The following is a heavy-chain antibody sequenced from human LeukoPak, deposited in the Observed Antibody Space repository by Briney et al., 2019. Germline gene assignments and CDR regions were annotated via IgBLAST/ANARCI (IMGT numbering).Heavy chain of an antibody. V-gene: IGHV1-24*01. CDR2: FDPEDGET. D-gene: IGHD3-22*01. CDR3: ARAYSYYDSSGYYPTDAFDI. Sequence: ASVKVSCKVSGYTLTELSMHWVRQAPGKGLEWMGGFDPEDGETIYAQKFQGRVTMTEDTSTDTAYMELSGLRSDDTAVYYCARAYSYYDSSGYYPTDAFDIWGQGTMVTVSS. J-gene: IGHJ3*02. CDR1: GYTLTELS.